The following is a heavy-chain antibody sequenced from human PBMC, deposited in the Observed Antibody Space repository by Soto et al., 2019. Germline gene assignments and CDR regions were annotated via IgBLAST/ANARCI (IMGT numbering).Heavy chain of an antibody. V-gene: IGHV1-69*13. CDR2: IIPIFGTA. Sequence: VASVKVSCKASGGTFSSYAISWVRQAPGQGLEWMGGIIPIFGTANYAQKFQGRVTITADESTSTAYMELSSLRSEDTAVYYCATSVGWLRGYYYYGMDVWGQGTTVTVSS. CDR1: GGTFSSYA. J-gene: IGHJ6*02. D-gene: IGHD5-12*01. CDR3: ATSVGWLRGYYYYGMDV.